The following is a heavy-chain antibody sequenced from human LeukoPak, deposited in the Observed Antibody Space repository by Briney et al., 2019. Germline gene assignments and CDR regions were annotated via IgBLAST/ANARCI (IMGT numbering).Heavy chain of an antibody. CDR1: GYTFTGYY. J-gene: IGHJ4*02. CDR2: INPNSGGT. D-gene: IGHD6-13*01. Sequence: ASVKVSCKASGYTFTGYYMHWVRQAPGQGLEWMGWINPNSGGTNYAQKFQGRVTMTRDTSISTAYMELSRLRSDDTAVYYCARPGAPQPSSSWYYFDYWGQGTLVTVSS. CDR3: ARPGAPQPSSSWYYFDY. V-gene: IGHV1-2*02.